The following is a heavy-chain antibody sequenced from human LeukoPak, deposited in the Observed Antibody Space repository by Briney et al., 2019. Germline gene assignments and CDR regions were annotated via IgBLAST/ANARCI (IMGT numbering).Heavy chain of an antibody. D-gene: IGHD6-13*01. CDR2: INPNSGGT. CDR1: GYTFTGYY. J-gene: IGHJ4*02. V-gene: IGHV1-2*02. Sequence: GASVKVSCKASGYTFTGYYMHWVRQAPGQGLEWMGWINPNSGGTNYAQKFQGRVTMTRDTSISTAYMELSRLRSDDTAVHYCARSYSSSWYRNYYFDYWGQGTLVTVSS. CDR3: ARSYSSSWYRNYYFDY.